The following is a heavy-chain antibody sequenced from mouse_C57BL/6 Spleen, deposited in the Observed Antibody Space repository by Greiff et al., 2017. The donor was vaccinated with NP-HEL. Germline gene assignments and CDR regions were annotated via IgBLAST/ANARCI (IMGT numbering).Heavy chain of an antibody. Sequence: EVQLQQSGPVLVKPGASVKMSCKASGYTFTDYYMNWVKQSHGKSLEWIGVINPYNGGTSYNQKFKGKATLTVDKSSSTAYMELNSLTSEDSAVYYCARNKNSFITTVVEDAMDYRGQGTSVTVSS. CDR1: GYTFTDYY. CDR2: INPYNGGT. V-gene: IGHV1-19*01. D-gene: IGHD1-1*01. J-gene: IGHJ4*01. CDR3: ARNKNSFITTVVEDAMDY.